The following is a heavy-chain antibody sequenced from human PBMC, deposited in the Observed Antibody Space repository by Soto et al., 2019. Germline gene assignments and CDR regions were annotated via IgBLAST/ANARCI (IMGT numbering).Heavy chain of an antibody. J-gene: IGHJ6*02. CDR1: GYTFTSYG. CDR2: INPNSGGT. D-gene: IGHD3-3*01. Sequence: ASVKVSCKASGYTFTSYGISWVRQAPGQGLEWMGWINPNSGGTNYAQKFQGRVTMTRDTSISTAYMELSRLRSDDTAVYYCARDLSRYYDFWSGNYYYYGMDVWGQGATVTVS. CDR3: ARDLSRYYDFWSGNYYYYGMDV. V-gene: IGHV1-2*02.